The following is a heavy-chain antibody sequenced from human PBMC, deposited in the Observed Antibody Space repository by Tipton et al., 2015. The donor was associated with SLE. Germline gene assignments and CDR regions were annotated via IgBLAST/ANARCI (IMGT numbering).Heavy chain of an antibody. CDR3: ARVLPGEQQLVPWAFDI. V-gene: IGHV4-61*01. D-gene: IGHD6-13*01. J-gene: IGHJ3*02. CDR1: GGSISSGSYY. Sequence: TLSLTCTVSGGSISSGSYYWSWIRQPPGKGLEWIGYIYYSGSTNYNPSLKSRVTISVDTSKNQFSLKLSSVTAADTAVYYRARVLPGEQQLVPWAFDIWGQGTMVTVSS. CDR2: IYYSGST.